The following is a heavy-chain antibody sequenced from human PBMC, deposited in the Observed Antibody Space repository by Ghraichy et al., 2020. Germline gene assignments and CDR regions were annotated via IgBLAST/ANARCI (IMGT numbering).Heavy chain of an antibody. V-gene: IGHV4-59*01. CDR3: AGEGGIVGGSVDY. J-gene: IGHJ4*02. CDR2: IAYSGST. CDR1: GGSMGSYY. D-gene: IGHD1-26*01. Sequence: SQTPSLTCTVSGGSMGSYYWSWIRQPPGKGLEWIGYIAYSGSTNYKPSLKSRVTISLDTSKNQFSLKLTSLTAADTAVYYCAGEGGIVGGSVDYWGQGTLVTVSS.